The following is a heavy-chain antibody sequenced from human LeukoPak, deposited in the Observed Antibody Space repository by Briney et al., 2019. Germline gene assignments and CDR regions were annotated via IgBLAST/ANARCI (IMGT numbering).Heavy chain of an antibody. CDR3: ARVTDSLDY. D-gene: IGHD4-11*01. CDR1: GGSFSGYY. V-gene: IGHV4-34*01. J-gene: IGHJ4*02. CDR2: INHSGST. Sequence: PSETLSLTCAVYGGSFSGYYWSWIRQPPGKGLEWIGEINHSGSTNYNPSLKSRVTLSVDTSKNQFSLKLSSVTAADTAVYYGARVTDSLDYWGQGTLVTVSP.